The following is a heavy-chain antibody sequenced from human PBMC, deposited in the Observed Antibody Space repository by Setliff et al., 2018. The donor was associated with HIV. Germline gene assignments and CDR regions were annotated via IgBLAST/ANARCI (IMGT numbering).Heavy chain of an antibody. CDR2: IYTSGST. V-gene: IGHV4-4*07. Sequence: SETLSLTCIVSGGSIVSYYWSWIRQPAGKGLEWIGRIYTSGSTNYNPSLKSRVTMSVDTSKNQISLKLTSVTAADTAVYYCARVALSVTRTSRRAFDIWGQGTMVTVSS. CDR3: ARVALSVTRTSRRAFDI. CDR1: GGSIVSYY. J-gene: IGHJ3*02. D-gene: IGHD1-7*01.